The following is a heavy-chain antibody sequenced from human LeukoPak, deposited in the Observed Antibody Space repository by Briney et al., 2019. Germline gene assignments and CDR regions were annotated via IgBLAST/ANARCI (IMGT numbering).Heavy chain of an antibody. J-gene: IGHJ6*02. CDR2: IIPMFGTT. V-gene: IGHV1-69*13. CDR3: ARVTQRDSNLYGMDV. CDR1: GGTFISYP. D-gene: IGHD4-11*01. Sequence: GASVKVSCKASGGTFISYPISWVRQAPGQGLAWMGGIIPMFGTTNYALKFQGRFTITADESTSTAYMELSSLKSEDTAVYYCARVTQRDSNLYGMDVWGQGTTVTVSS.